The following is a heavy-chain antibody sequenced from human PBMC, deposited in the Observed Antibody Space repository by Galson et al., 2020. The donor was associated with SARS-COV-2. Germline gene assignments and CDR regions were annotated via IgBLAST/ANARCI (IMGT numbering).Heavy chain of an antibody. J-gene: IGHJ6*02. CDR3: ARESGLRYFDWHYYYYGMDV. CDR1: GGSASSGRYY. CDR2: IYYSGST. V-gene: IGHV4-61*01. Sequence: ASETLSLTCPVSGGSASSGRYYWSWIRQPPGKGLEWIGYIYYSGSTNYNPPLKSRVTISVDTSKNQFSLKLSSVTAADTAVYYCARESGLRYFDWHYYYYGMDVWGQGTTVTVSS. D-gene: IGHD3-9*01.